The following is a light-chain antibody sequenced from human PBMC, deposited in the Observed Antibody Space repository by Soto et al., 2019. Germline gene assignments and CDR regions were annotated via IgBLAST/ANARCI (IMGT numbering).Light chain of an antibody. CDR1: QSVSSY. V-gene: IGKV3-11*01. CDR2: DAS. CDR3: QQRSNWPPT. J-gene: IGKJ5*01. Sequence: MVVAQSPATLSLSLGERATLSRRASQSVSSYLAWYQQKPGQAPRLLIYDASNRATGIPARFSGSGSGTDFTLTISSLEPEDFAVYYCQQRSNWPPTFGQGTRLENK.